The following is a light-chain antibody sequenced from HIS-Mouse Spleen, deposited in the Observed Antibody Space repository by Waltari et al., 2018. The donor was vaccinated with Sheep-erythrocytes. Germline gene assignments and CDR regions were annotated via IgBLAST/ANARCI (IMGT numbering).Light chain of an antibody. CDR3: QQRSNGYT. CDR2: DAY. V-gene: IGKV3-11*01. CDR1: QSVSSY. J-gene: IGKJ2*01. Sequence: EIVLTQSPATLSLSPGERATLSGRASQSVSSYLACYQQKPGHAPRLLLYDAYNRATGVPARLDGSACGADFNLTSRSLEPEDVAVYSCQQRSNGYTFGQGTRLVIK.